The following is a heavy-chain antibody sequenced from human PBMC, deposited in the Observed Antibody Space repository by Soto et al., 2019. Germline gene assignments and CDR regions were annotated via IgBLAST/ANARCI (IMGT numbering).Heavy chain of an antibody. J-gene: IGHJ3*02. V-gene: IGHV1-18*01. CDR2: ISPYNGNT. D-gene: IGHD1-26*01. CDR1: GYTFTTYG. Sequence: QVQLVQSGAEVRKPGASVKVSCKASGYTFTTYGISWVRQAPGQGLEWMGWISPYNGNTNYAQKLQGRVTMTTDTATSTAYMELRSLRSDDTAVYYCARGGSYHEDVIHGAFDIWGQGTMVTVSS. CDR3: ARGGSYHEDVIHGAFDI.